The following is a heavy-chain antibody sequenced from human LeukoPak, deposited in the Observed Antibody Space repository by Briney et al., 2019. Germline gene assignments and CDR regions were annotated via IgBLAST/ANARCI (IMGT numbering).Heavy chain of an antibody. CDR3: ARGYWNDASGYFQH. CDR1: GCTFTSYG. Sequence: ASVKVSCKASGCTFTSYGISWVRQAPGQGLEWMGWISAYNGNTNYAQKLQGRVTMTTDTSTSTAYMELRSLRSDDTAVYYCARGYWNDASGYFQHWGQGTLVTVSS. V-gene: IGHV1-18*04. CDR2: ISAYNGNT. J-gene: IGHJ1*01. D-gene: IGHD1-1*01.